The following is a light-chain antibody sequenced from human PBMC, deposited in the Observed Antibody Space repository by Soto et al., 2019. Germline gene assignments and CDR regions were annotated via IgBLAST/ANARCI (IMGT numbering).Light chain of an antibody. Sequence: QSALTQPASMSGSPGQSITISRTGTSSDIGGYNFVSWYQRHPGKGPKLLIFDVNFRPSGVSNRFSGSKSENTASLTISGLQPEDEADYYCSSYTTADTVIFGGGTKLTVL. CDR2: DVN. V-gene: IGLV2-14*03. CDR3: SSYTTADTVI. J-gene: IGLJ2*01. CDR1: SSDIGGYNF.